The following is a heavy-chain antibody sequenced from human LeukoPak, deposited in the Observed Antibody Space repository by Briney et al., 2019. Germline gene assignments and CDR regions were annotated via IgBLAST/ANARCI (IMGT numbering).Heavy chain of an antibody. Sequence: GGSLRLSCAASGFIFSSYAMSWVRHAPGKGLEWVSTISGSGGSTYYADSVKGRFTISRDNSKNTVYLKMNSIRAEDTAVYYCVKDLGYCSSTSCYGDYWGQGTLVTVSS. V-gene: IGHV3-23*01. J-gene: IGHJ4*02. D-gene: IGHD2-2*01. CDR3: VKDLGYCSSTSCYGDY. CDR2: ISGSGGST. CDR1: GFIFSSYA.